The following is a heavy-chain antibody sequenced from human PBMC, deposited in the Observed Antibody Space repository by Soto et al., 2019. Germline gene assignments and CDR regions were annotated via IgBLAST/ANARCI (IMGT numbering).Heavy chain of an antibody. CDR2: ISGDGSST. J-gene: IGHJ4*02. CDR1: GITFSYNY. D-gene: IGHD6-13*01. CDR3: ARVVGIAAAGPFDF. Sequence: PGGSLRLSCAVSGITFSYNYMIWIRQVPGKGLEWLSHISGDGSSTDYADSLKGRFTISRDNAENSLYLQMNSLRPEDTAVYYCARVVGIAAAGPFDFWGQGTLVTVSS. V-gene: IGHV3-11*06.